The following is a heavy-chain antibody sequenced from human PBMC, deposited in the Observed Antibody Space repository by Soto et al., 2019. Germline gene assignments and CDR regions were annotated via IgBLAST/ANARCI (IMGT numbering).Heavy chain of an antibody. J-gene: IGHJ4*02. CDR3: ARGGGNIVVVVAAPDY. CDR2: INAGNGNT. D-gene: IGHD2-15*01. V-gene: IGHV1-3*01. CDR1: GYTFTSYA. Sequence: QVQLVQSGAEVKKPGASVKASCKASGYTFTSYAMHWVRQAPGQRLEWMGGINAGNGNTKYSQKFQGRVTITRDTSASTAYMELSSLRSEDTAVYYCARGGGNIVVVVAAPDYWGQGTLVTVSS.